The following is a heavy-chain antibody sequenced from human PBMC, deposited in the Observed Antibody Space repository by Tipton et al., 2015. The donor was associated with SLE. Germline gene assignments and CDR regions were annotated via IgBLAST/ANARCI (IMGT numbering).Heavy chain of an antibody. CDR2: IIHSGVT. D-gene: IGHD1-1*01. V-gene: IGHV4-34*12. J-gene: IGHJ4*02. CDR1: GESFNGYF. Sequence: LVKPTQTLSLTCAVYGESFNGYFWTWIRKPPGKGLEWIAEIIHSGVTNYNPSLRSRVTISVDMSKNQVSLKLSSVTAADTAVYYCARVAPTEVLDYWGQGTLVPAPS. CDR3: ARVAPTEVLDY.